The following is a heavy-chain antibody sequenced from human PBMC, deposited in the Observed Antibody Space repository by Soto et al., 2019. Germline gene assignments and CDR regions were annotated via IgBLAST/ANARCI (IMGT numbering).Heavy chain of an antibody. V-gene: IGHV4-31*03. CDR1: GGSISSGAYF. J-gene: IGHJ4*02. Sequence: SETLSLTCTVSGGSISSGAYFWSWIRQHPGRGLEWIGYIYYRGSTYYNPSLKSRLTISVDTSKNQFSLNLTSVTAADTAVYYCARGGRGYSYGTIDYWGQGTLVTVSS. CDR2: IYYRGST. D-gene: IGHD5-18*01. CDR3: ARGGRGYSYGTIDY.